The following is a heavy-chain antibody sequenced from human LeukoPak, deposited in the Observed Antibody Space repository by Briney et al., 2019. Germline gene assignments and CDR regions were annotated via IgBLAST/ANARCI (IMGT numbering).Heavy chain of an antibody. V-gene: IGHV3-13*01. D-gene: IGHD3-3*01. CDR3: ARARGYYDFWSGYYTSGYFDY. CDR1: GFAFSSYD. CDR2: IGTAGDT. J-gene: IGHJ4*02. Sequence: PEGSLRLSCAASGFAFSSYDMHWVRQATGKGLEWVSAIGTAGDTYYPGSVKGRFTISRENAKNSLYLQMNSLRAGDTAVYYCARARGYYDFWSGYYTSGYFDYWGQGTLVTVSS.